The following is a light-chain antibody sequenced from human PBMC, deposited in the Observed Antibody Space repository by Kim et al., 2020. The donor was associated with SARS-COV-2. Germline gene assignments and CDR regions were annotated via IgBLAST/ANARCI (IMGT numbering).Light chain of an antibody. J-gene: IGLJ3*02. CDR2: QDK. Sequence: SVSPGQAANITCSGPKMGDKYVSWYQQKTGQSPLLVIYQDKKRPSVIPERSSGSNSGNTATLTISGAQPLDEADYYCQSWDSSTVVFGGGTQLTVL. CDR3: QSWDSSTVV. V-gene: IGLV3-1*01. CDR1: KMGDKY.